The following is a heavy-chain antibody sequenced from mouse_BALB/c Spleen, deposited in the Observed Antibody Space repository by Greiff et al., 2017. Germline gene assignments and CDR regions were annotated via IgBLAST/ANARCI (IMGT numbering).Heavy chain of an antibody. D-gene: IGHD2-14*01. J-gene: IGHJ4*01. CDR3: ARGRYGDAMDY. CDR2: ILPGSGST. CDR1: GYTFSSYW. V-gene: IGHV1-9*01. Sequence: VQLQQSGAELMKPGASVKISCKATGYTFSSYWIEWVKQRPGHGLEWIGEILPGSGSTNYNEKFKGKATFTADTSSNTAYMQLSSLTSEDSAVYYCARGRYGDAMDYWGQGTSVTVSS.